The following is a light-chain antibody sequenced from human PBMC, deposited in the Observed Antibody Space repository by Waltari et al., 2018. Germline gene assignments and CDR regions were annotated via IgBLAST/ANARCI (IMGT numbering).Light chain of an antibody. Sequence: DIQMTQSPSSLSASIGDRVTITCQASQGISNRLAWFQQKPGKVPKLLIYKASTLQSGVPSRFSGSGSGTDFALTINSLQPEDFATYYCQHGYGTPWTFGQGTKVET. J-gene: IGKJ1*01. V-gene: IGKV1-12*01. CDR3: QHGYGTPWT. CDR2: KAS. CDR1: QGISNR.